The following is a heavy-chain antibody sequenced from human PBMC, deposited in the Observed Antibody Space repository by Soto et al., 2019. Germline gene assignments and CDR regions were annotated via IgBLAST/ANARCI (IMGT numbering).Heavy chain of an antibody. D-gene: IGHD3-10*01. Sequence: GGSLRLSCAASGFTFSSYGMHWVRQAPGKGLEWVAVISYDGSNKYYADSAKGRFTISRDNSKNTLYLQMNSLRAEDTAVYYCAKDLLVRGATPFDYWGQGTLVTVSS. CDR1: GFTFSSYG. J-gene: IGHJ4*02. CDR3: AKDLLVRGATPFDY. V-gene: IGHV3-30*18. CDR2: ISYDGSNK.